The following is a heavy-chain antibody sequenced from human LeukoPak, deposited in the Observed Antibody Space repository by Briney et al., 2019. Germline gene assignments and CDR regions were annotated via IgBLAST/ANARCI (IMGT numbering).Heavy chain of an antibody. CDR2: IIPIFGTA. Sequence: SVKVSCKASGYTFTSYGISWVRQAPGQGLEWMGGIIPIFGTANYAQKFQGRVTITTDESTSTAYMELSSLRSEDTAVYYCARGDILTGLDYWGQGTLVTVSS. CDR1: GYTFTSYG. CDR3: ARGDILTGLDY. D-gene: IGHD3-9*01. J-gene: IGHJ4*02. V-gene: IGHV1-69*05.